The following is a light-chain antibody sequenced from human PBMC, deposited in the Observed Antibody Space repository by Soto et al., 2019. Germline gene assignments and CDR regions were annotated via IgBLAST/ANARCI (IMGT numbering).Light chain of an antibody. CDR1: RTVNCQ. V-gene: IGKV3-11*01. CDR3: QQRWDWPLT. J-gene: IGKJ5*01. Sequence: EIVLTQSPASVSLSPWGRATLSCRASRTVNCQLAWYQQKPGQAPRLLIYDTFNRAAGIPARFSGSETGTDFTLTXXNLEPEDSAVYYCQQRWDWPLTFGGGTRLEIK. CDR2: DTF.